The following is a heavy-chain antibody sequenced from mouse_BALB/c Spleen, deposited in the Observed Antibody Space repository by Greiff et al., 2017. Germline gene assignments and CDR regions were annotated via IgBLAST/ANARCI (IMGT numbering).Heavy chain of an antibody. V-gene: IGHV5-6-5*01. D-gene: IGHD2-3*01. J-gene: IGHJ1*01. CDR1: GFTFSSYA. CDR2: ISSGGST. CDR3: ARWLLRNWYFDV. Sequence: DVKLVESGGGLVKPGGSLKLSCAASGFTFSSYAMSWVRQTPEKRLEWVASISSGGSTYYPDSVKGRLTISRDNARNILYLQMSSLRSEDTAMYYCARWLLRNWYFDVWGAGTTVTVSS.